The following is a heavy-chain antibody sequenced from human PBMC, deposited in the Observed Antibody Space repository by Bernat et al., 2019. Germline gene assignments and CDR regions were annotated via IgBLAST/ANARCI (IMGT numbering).Heavy chain of an antibody. J-gene: IGHJ5*02. CDR1: GGSISSSSYY. V-gene: IGHV4-39*01. CDR2: IHYSGSN. Sequence: QLQLQVSGPGLVKPSETLSLTCTVSGGSISSSSYYWGWIRQPPGKGLEWIGIIHYSGSNYYNPSLKSRVIIFVDTSKNQFSLKLSSVTAADTTVYYCARVTIFGVVMGLMDWFDPWGRGTLVTVSS. CDR3: ARVTIFGVVMGLMDWFDP. D-gene: IGHD3-3*01.